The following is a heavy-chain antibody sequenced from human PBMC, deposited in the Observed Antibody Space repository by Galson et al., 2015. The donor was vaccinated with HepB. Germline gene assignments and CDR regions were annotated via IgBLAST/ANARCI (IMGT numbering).Heavy chain of an antibody. CDR1: GFTFSSYA. Sequence: SLRLSCAASGFTFSSYAMSWVRQAPGKGLEWVSAISGSGGSTYYADSVKGRFTISRDNSKNTLYLQMNSLRAEDTAVYYCAKDLNSSWYGGGIGPWGQGTLVTVSS. D-gene: IGHD6-13*01. J-gene: IGHJ5*02. CDR2: ISGSGGST. CDR3: AKDLNSSWYGGGIGP. V-gene: IGHV3-23*01.